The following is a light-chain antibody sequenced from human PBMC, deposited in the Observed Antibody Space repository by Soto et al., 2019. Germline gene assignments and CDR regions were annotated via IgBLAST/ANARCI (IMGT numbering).Light chain of an antibody. CDR3: VAWDDSLSAWV. V-gene: IGLV1-47*01. CDR1: SYNIGSNY. Sequence: QSVLTQPPSASGTPGQRVTISCSGSSYNIGSNYVYWHQQLPGTAPRGLIYKNNERPSGVPDRFSGSKSGTSASLAISGLRSEDEADYYCVAWDDSLSAWVFGGGTKLTVL. CDR2: KNN. J-gene: IGLJ3*02.